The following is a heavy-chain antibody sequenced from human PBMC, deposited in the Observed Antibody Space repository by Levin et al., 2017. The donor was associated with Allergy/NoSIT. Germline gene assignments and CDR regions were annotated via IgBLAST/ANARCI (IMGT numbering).Heavy chain of an antibody. J-gene: IGHJ4*02. D-gene: IGHD1-26*01. Sequence: KPSETLSLTCTVSGGSISSSSYYWAWIRESPGEGLEWIGSIYYDGSTYYKPSLKSRVTISVDTSKNQFSLKLSSVTAADTAVYHCARSKSGSYHHPFDYWGQGTLVTVSS. CDR3: ARSKSGSYHHPFDY. CDR1: GGSISSSSYY. CDR2: IYYDGST. V-gene: IGHV4-39*01.